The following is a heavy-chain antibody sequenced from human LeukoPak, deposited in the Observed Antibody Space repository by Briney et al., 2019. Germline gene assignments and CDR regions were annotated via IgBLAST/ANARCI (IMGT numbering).Heavy chain of an antibody. V-gene: IGHV4-59*08. Sequence: SETLSLTCTVSGGSISSDYWSWIRQPPGKGLEWIGYIYYSGSTNYIPSLKSRVTISVDTSKNQFSLKLSSVTAADTAVYYCATRPKFMSTYFDLWGRGTLATVSS. CDR2: IYYSGST. CDR1: GGSISSDY. CDR3: ATRPKFMSTYFDL. J-gene: IGHJ2*01. D-gene: IGHD5/OR15-5a*01.